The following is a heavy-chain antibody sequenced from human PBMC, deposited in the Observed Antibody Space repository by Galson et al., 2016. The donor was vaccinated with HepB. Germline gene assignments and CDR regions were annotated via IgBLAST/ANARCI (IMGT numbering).Heavy chain of an antibody. CDR1: GFTFSRNG. Sequence: SLRLSCAASGFTFSRNGMHWVRQAPGKGLEWVAVISYDGSNKYYADSVKGRFTISRDNSKNTLYLQMNSLRAEDTAVYYCAKTDSSGGMYWGQGTLVTVSP. D-gene: IGHD6-19*01. CDR3: AKTDSSGGMY. J-gene: IGHJ4*02. V-gene: IGHV3-30*18. CDR2: ISYDGSNK.